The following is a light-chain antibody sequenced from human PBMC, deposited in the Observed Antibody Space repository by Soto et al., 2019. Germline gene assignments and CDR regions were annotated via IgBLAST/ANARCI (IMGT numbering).Light chain of an antibody. V-gene: IGKV1-39*01. CDR2: AAS. Sequence: DIHMTQSPSSLSSSLGDRVTITFLASQSISTYLNWYQHKPGKAPKLLIYAASSLQSGVPSRFSGSGSGTDFTLTISSLQPEDFATYYCQQSYITPKTFGQGTKVDIK. CDR3: QQSYITPKT. CDR1: QSISTY. J-gene: IGKJ1*01.